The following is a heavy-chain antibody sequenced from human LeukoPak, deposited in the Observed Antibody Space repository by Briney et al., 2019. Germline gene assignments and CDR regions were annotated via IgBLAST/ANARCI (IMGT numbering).Heavy chain of an antibody. D-gene: IGHD5-18*01. Sequence: PGGSLRLSCAASGFTFSSCAMSWVRQVPGKGLEWVSSISGSGGTTYYADSVKGRFTISRDKFKNTLYLQMNSLRAEDTAVYYCARDEWSDTAMVEGEYWGQGTLVTVSS. V-gene: IGHV3-23*01. CDR3: ARDEWSDTAMVEGEY. CDR2: ISGSGGTT. J-gene: IGHJ4*02. CDR1: GFTFSSCA.